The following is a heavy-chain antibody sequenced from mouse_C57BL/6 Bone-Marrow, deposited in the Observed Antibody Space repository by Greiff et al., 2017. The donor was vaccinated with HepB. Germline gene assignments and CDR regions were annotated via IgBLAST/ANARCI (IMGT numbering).Heavy chain of an antibody. CDR1: GYTFTSYW. J-gene: IGHJ2*01. CDR2: IYPSDSET. V-gene: IGHV1-61*01. CDR3: ARWGHYYGSSYYFYY. D-gene: IGHD1-1*01. Sequence: VQLQQPGAELVRPGSSVKLSCKASGYTFTSYWMDWVKQRPGQGLEWIGNIYPSDSETHYNQKFKDKATLTVDKSSSTPYMQLSSLTSEDSSVYYCARWGHYYGSSYYFYYWGQGTTLTVSS.